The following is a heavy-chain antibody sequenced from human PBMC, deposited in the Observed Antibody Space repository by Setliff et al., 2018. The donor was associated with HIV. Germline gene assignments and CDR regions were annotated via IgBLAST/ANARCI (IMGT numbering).Heavy chain of an antibody. D-gene: IGHD3-10*01. J-gene: IGHJ4*02. CDR3: TGDYNSGSYRFDY. V-gene: IGHV4-4*08. CDR2: IYPNGSP. CDR1: GGSINNYY. Sequence: SETLSLTCTVSGGSINNYYWSWIRQPPGKGLEWIGYIYPNGSPDYPSGNIVYNPYCRSRVTLSLDTSKNQFSLKLTSVTAADAAVYYCTGDYNSGSYRFDYWGQGTPVTVSS.